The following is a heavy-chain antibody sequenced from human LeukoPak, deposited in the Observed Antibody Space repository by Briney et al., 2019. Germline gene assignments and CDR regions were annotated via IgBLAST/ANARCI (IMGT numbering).Heavy chain of an antibody. CDR2: ISYDGSNK. J-gene: IGHJ4*02. Sequence: PGRSLRLSCAASGFTFSSYGMHWARQAPGKGLEWVAVISYDGSNKYYADSVKGRFTISRDNSKNTLYLQMNSLRAEDTAVYYCAKDRAQLVNSDYYFDYWGQGTLVTVSS. CDR1: GFTFSSYG. V-gene: IGHV3-30*18. D-gene: IGHD6-13*01. CDR3: AKDRAQLVNSDYYFDY.